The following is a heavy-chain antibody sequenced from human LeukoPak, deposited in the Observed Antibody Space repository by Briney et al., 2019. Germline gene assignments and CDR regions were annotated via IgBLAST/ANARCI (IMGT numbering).Heavy chain of an antibody. J-gene: IGHJ6*02. Sequence: GGSLRLSCAASGFTFSSYAMHWVRQAPGKGLEWVAVISYDGSNKYYADSVKGRFTISRDNSKNTLYLQMNSLRAEDTAVYYCARDVQVGATTSLLLDVWGQGTTVTVPS. CDR2: ISYDGSNK. CDR3: ARDVQVGATTSLLLDV. V-gene: IGHV3-30-3*01. D-gene: IGHD1-26*01. CDR1: GFTFSSYA.